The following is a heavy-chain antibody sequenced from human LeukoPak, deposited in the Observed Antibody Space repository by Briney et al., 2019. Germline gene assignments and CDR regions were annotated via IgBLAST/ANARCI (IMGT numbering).Heavy chain of an antibody. D-gene: IGHD6-6*01. CDR1: GGSISSYY. J-gene: IGHJ4*02. Sequence: SETLSLTCTVSGGSISSYYWSWIRQPPGKGREWIGYIYYTGSTNYNPSLTSRVNISVDTSKNQLSLNLTSVTAADTAVYYCARWGSIAVARFDYWGQGTLVTVSS. CDR2: IYYTGST. V-gene: IGHV4-59*01. CDR3: ARWGSIAVARFDY.